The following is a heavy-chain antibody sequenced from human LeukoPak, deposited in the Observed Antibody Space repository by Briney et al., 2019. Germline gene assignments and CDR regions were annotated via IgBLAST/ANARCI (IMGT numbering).Heavy chain of an antibody. Sequence: GASVKVSCKASGYTFTGYYMHWVRQAPGQGLEWMGWINPNSGGTNYAQKFQGRVTMTRDTSISTAYMELSRLRSDDTAVYYCARDGGYCSGGSCRYYYFDYWGQGTLVTVSS. CDR1: GYTFTGYY. D-gene: IGHD2-15*01. CDR2: INPNSGGT. J-gene: IGHJ4*02. V-gene: IGHV1-2*02. CDR3: ARDGGYCSGGSCRYYYFDY.